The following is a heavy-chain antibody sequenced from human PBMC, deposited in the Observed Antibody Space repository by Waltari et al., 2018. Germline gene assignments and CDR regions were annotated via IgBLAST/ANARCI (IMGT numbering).Heavy chain of an antibody. D-gene: IGHD3-3*01. CDR2: IYYSGST. Sequence: QVQLQESGPGLVKPSETLSLTCTVSGGSISSYYWSWIRQPPGKGLEWIGYIYYSGSTNYNPSLKSRVTISVDTSKNQFSLKLSSVTAADTAVYYCARELRFLEWLSPHYYYYMDVWGKGTTVTVSS. J-gene: IGHJ6*03. V-gene: IGHV4-59*01. CDR3: ARELRFLEWLSPHYYYYMDV. CDR1: GGSISSYY.